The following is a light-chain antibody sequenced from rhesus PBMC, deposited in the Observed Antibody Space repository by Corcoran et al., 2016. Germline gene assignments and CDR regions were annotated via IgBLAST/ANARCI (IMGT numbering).Light chain of an antibody. J-gene: IGKJ1*01. CDR3: QQHNSNPRT. V-gene: IGKV1-74*01. Sequence: DIQMTQSPSSLSASVGDRVTITCRTSENVNNYLNWYQQKPGKAPKLLIYKASTLQSGVPSRFSGSGSWTVFTLPISNLQPEYFATYFCQQHNSNPRTFGQGTKVEVK. CDR1: ENVNNY. CDR2: KAS.